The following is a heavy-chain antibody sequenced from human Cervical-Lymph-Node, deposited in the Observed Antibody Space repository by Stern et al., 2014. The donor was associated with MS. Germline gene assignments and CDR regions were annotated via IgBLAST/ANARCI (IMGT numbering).Heavy chain of an antibody. V-gene: IGHV5-51*03. CDR1: GYLFDDYW. CDR3: GSSPATPSGYDRFDY. CDR2: IFPRDSNT. Sequence: QLVQSGAEVKKPGESLKISCEASGYLFDDYWIGWVRQMSGRGLELVAIIFPRDSNTRYSPSVQGPVTISADKSISTAYLQWSSRKASDTAMYYCGSSPATPSGYDRFDYWGQGALVTVSS. D-gene: IGHD5-12*01. J-gene: IGHJ4*02.